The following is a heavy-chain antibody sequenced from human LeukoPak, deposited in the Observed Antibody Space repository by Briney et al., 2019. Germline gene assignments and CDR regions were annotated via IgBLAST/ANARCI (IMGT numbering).Heavy chain of an antibody. CDR1: GVSISSFY. CDR3: ATVASGWYPDY. CDR2: IDSSGIT. J-gene: IGHJ4*02. Sequence: PSETLSLTCTVSGVSISSFYYTWIRQPPGKGLEWIGYIDSSGITNYNSSLNSRVTISLDTSQNQFSLKLNSVTAADTAVYYCATVASGWYPDYWGQGALVTVAS. V-gene: IGHV4-59*01. D-gene: IGHD6-19*01.